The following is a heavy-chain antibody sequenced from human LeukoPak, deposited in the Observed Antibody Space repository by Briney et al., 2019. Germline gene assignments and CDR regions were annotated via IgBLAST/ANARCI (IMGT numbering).Heavy chain of an antibody. J-gene: IGHJ1*01. CDR2: INHTGST. CDR3: ARPRSYYYGSGRNVYFQH. V-gene: IGHV4-34*01. CDR1: GVSFSGYY. D-gene: IGHD3-10*01. Sequence: SETLSLACAVYGVSFSGYYWSWIRQPPRKGLEWIGEINHTGSTNYNPYLKNRVTISVDTSKNQFSLKLSSVTAADTAVYYCARPRSYYYGSGRNVYFQHWGQGTLVTVSS.